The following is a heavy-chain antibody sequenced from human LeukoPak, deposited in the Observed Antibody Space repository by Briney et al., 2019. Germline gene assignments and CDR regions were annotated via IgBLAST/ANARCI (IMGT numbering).Heavy chain of an antibody. CDR1: GGTFSSYA. D-gene: IGHD5-18*01. J-gene: IGHJ6*03. CDR3: ARGMIQPHRQTMGGGYYYYYMDV. CDR2: IIPIFGTA. Sequence: GSSVKVSCKASGGTFSSYAISWVRQAPGQGLEWMGGIIPIFGTANYAQKFQGRVTITTDGSTSTAYMELSSLRSEDTAVYYCARGMIQPHRQTMGGGYYYYYMDVWGKGTTVTVSS. V-gene: IGHV1-69*05.